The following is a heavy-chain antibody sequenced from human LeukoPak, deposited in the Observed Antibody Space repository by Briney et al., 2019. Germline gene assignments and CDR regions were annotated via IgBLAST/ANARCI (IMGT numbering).Heavy chain of an antibody. D-gene: IGHD3-16*01. CDR3: ARCGSFGGVLSP. Sequence: SETLSLTCTVSGGSISSSSYYWGWIRQPPGKGLEWIGSIYYSGSTYYNPSLKSRVTISVDTSKNQFSLKLSSVTAADTAVYYCARCGSFGGVLSPWGQGTLVTVSS. CDR1: GGSISSSSYY. V-gene: IGHV4-39*07. CDR2: IYYSGST. J-gene: IGHJ4*02.